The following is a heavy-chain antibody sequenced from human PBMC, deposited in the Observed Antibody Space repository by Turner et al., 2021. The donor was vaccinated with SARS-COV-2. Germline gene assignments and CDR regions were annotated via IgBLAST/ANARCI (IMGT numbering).Heavy chain of an antibody. Sequence: EVQLVESGGGLVQPGGSLRLSCAACGFTFRSYTMYWVRQAPGKGLEWVSSISSSSSYIYYADSVKGRFTISRDNAKNSLYLQMNSLRAEDTAVYYCARGTYYYDSSVYSGTNWFDPWGQGTLVTVSS. J-gene: IGHJ5*02. CDR3: ARGTYYYDSSVYSGTNWFDP. CDR2: ISSSSSYI. CDR1: GFTFRSYT. V-gene: IGHV3-21*01. D-gene: IGHD3-22*01.